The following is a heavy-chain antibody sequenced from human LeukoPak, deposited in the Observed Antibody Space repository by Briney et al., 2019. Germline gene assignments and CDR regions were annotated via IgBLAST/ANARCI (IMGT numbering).Heavy chain of an antibody. CDR3: ARESDSGSYPDAFDI. CDR2: INWNGGST. Sequence: PGGSLRLSCAASGFTFDDYGMSWVRQAPGKGLAWVSGINWNGGSTGYADSVKGRFTISRDNAKNSLYLQMNSLRAEDTALYYCARESDSGSYPDAFDIWGQGTMVTVSS. V-gene: IGHV3-20*04. D-gene: IGHD1-26*01. J-gene: IGHJ3*02. CDR1: GFTFDDYG.